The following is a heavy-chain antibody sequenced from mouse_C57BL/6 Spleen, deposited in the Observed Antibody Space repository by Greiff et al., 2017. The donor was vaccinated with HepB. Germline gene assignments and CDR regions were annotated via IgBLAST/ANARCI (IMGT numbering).Heavy chain of an antibody. CDR2: INPGSGGT. Sequence: VQLQQSGAELVRPGTSVKVSCKASGYAFTNYLIEWVKQRPGQGLEWIGVINPGSGGTNYNEKFKGKATLTADKSSSTAYMQLSSLTSEDSAVYFCARRSLTAQATGYWGQGTTLTVSS. V-gene: IGHV1-54*01. J-gene: IGHJ2*01. CDR1: GYAFTNYL. D-gene: IGHD3-2*02. CDR3: ARRSLTAQATGY.